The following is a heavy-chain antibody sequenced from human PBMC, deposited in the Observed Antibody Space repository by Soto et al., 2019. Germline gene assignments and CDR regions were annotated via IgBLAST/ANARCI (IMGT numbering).Heavy chain of an antibody. D-gene: IGHD3-10*01. V-gene: IGHV4-39*01. CDR1: GGSISSSSYY. J-gene: IGHJ6*02. CDR2: IYYSGST. CDR3: ARQYYYGSGSYGDYYYGMDV. Sequence: LSLTCTVAGGSISSSSYYWGGIRQPPGKGLEWIGSIYYSGSTYYNPSLKSRVTISVDTSKNQFSLKLSSVTAADTAVYYCARQYYYGSGSYGDYYYGMDVWGQGTTVTVSS.